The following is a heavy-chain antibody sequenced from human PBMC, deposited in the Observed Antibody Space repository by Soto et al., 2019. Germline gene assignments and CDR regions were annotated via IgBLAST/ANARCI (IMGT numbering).Heavy chain of an antibody. CDR2: INPTGGST. CDR3: ARHLAAGDV. J-gene: IGHJ4*02. CDR1: GYTFINYX. Sequence: QVQLVQSGAEVKKPGASVKVSCKASGYTFINYXXXXXXXAPGHGLEWMAIINPTGGSTNYAQKFQGRLTLTMDTSTTAVYMELSSLTSEDTAIYYCARHLAAGDVWGQGTLVTVSS. D-gene: IGHD2-8*02. V-gene: IGHV1-46*01.